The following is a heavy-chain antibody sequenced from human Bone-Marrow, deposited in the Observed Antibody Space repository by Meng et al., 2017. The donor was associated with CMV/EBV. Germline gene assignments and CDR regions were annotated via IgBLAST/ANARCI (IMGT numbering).Heavy chain of an antibody. CDR2: INPSGGST. CDR1: GYTFTSYY. J-gene: IGHJ6*02. D-gene: IGHD2-2*01. V-gene: IGHV1-46*01. Sequence: ASVKVSCKASGYTFTSYYMHWVRQAPGQGLEWMGIINPSGGSTSYAQKFQGRVTMTRDTSTSTVYMELSSLRSEDTAVYYCARRGPYCSSTSCRQGYYYGMDVCGQGTTVTVSS. CDR3: ARRGPYCSSTSCRQGYYYGMDV.